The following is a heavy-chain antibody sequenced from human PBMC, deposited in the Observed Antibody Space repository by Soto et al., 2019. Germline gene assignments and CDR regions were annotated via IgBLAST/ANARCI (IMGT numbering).Heavy chain of an antibody. J-gene: IGHJ3*02. CDR1: GGTFSSYT. CDR2: IIPNLGIA. Sequence: QVQLVQSGAEVKKPGSSVKVSCKASGGTFSSYTISWVRQAPGQGLEWMGRIIPNLGIANYAQKFQGRVTITADKSTSTAYMELSSLRSEDTAVYYCARGQRVARPYDAFDIWGQGTMVTVSS. V-gene: IGHV1-69*02. CDR3: ARGQRVARPYDAFDI. D-gene: IGHD5-12*01.